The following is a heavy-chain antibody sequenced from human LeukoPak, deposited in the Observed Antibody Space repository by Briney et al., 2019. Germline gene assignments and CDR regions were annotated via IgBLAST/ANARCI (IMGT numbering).Heavy chain of an antibody. D-gene: IGHD2/OR15-2a*01. CDR2: ISWNGDIK. V-gene: IGHV3-9*01. J-gene: IGHJ4*02. Sequence: AGGSLRLSCAASGFTFDDYAMHWVRQAPGKGLEWVSGISWNGDIKGYADSVKVRFTISRDNAQNSLYLQINSLRPEDTAFYSCAKDRMGAYFTIPDYWGQGTLVTVSS. CDR1: GFTFDDYA. CDR3: AKDRMGAYFTIPDY.